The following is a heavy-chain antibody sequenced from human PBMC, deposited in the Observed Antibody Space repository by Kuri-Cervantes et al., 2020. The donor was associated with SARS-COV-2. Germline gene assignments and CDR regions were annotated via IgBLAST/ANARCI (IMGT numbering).Heavy chain of an antibody. CDR3: ASRRFHEGATGIDY. CDR2: INHSGST. J-gene: IGHJ4*02. Sequence: SETLSLTCTVSGGSISSSSYYWGWIRHPPGKGLEWIGEINHSGSTNYNPSLKRRVTISVDTSKNQFTLKLGSVTAADTAVYYCASRRFHEGATGIDYWGQGTLVTVSS. CDR1: GGSISSSSYY. V-gene: IGHV4-39*06. D-gene: IGHD1-26*01.